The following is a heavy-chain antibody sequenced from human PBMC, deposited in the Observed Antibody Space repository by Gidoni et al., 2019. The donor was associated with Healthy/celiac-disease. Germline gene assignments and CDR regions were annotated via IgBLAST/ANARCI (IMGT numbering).Heavy chain of an antibody. J-gene: IGHJ4*02. CDR1: GFTFGDYA. CDR3: TRVKKQWLPSRTYYFDY. D-gene: IGHD6-19*01. Sequence: EVQLVASGGGLVQPGRSLRLSCTASGFTFGDYAMRWVRQAPGKGLEWVGCIRSKAYGGTTEYAASVKGRFTISRDDSKSIAYLQMNSLKTEDTAVYYCTRVKKQWLPSRTYYFDYWGQGTLVTVSS. V-gene: IGHV3-49*04. CDR2: IRSKAYGGTT.